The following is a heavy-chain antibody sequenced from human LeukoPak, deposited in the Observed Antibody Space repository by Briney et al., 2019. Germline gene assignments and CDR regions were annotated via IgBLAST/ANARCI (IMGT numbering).Heavy chain of an antibody. D-gene: IGHD3-10*01. CDR1: GYTFTGYY. J-gene: IGHJ4*02. Sequence: AASVKVSCKASGYTFTGYYMHWVRQAPGQGLEWMGWINPNSGGTNCAQKFQGRVTMTRDTSISTAYMELSRLRSDDTAVYYCASQYGSGSRIDYWGQGTLVTVSS. V-gene: IGHV1-2*02. CDR3: ASQYGSGSRIDY. CDR2: INPNSGGT.